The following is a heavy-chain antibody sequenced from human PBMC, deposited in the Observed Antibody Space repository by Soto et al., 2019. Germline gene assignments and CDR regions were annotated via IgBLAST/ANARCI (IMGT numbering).Heavy chain of an antibody. D-gene: IGHD6-19*01. J-gene: IGHJ4*02. CDR1: GGSISSSSYY. CDR2: IYYSGST. Sequence: SETLSLTCTVSGGSISSSSYYWGWIRQPPGKGLEWIGSIYYSGSTYYNPSLKSRLTISVDTSKNQFSLKLSSVTAADTAVYYCASHRNLAKDSSGWYWGFDYWGQGTLVTVSS. CDR3: ASHRNLAKDSSGWYWGFDY. V-gene: IGHV4-39*01.